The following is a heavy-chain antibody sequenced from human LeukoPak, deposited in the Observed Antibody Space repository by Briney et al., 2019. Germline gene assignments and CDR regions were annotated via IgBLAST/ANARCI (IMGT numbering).Heavy chain of an antibody. D-gene: IGHD4-23*01. J-gene: IGHJ4*02. V-gene: IGHV1-69*04. CDR2: IIPILGIA. CDR1: GGTFSSYA. Sequence: ASVKVSCKASGGTFSSYAISWVRQAPGQGLEWMGRIIPILGIANYAQKFQGRVTITADKSTSTAYMELSSLRSEDTAVYYCARAGTADYGGNYFDYWGQGTLVTVSS. CDR3: ARAGTADYGGNYFDY.